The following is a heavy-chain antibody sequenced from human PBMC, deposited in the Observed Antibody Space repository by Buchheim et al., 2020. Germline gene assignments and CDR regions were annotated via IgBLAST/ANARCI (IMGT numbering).Heavy chain of an antibody. D-gene: IGHD5-12*01. CDR1: GYTFTSYY. V-gene: IGHV1-46*01. CDR2: INPSGGST. J-gene: IGHJ5*02. CDR3: ARVAYIGIGMNWFDP. Sequence: QVQLVQSGAEVKKPGASVKVSCKASGYTFTSYYMHWVRQAPGQGLEWMGIINPSGGSTSYAQKFQGRVTMPRDTSTSTVYMELSRLRSEDTAVYYCARVAYIGIGMNWFDPWGQGTL.